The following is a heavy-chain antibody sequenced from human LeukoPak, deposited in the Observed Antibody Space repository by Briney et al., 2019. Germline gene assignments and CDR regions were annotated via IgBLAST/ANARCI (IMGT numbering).Heavy chain of an antibody. CDR3: VRDQFYAFDV. V-gene: IGHV3-48*02. J-gene: IGHJ3*01. Sequence: GGSLRLSCAASGFTFTSYTMNWVRQAPGKGLEWISYIRTSGGVVSYTDSVRGRFTISSDSAKNSLYLQMNSLRDDDTAVYYCVRDQFYAFDVWGQGTMVTVSS. CDR2: IRTSGGVV. CDR1: GFTFTSYT.